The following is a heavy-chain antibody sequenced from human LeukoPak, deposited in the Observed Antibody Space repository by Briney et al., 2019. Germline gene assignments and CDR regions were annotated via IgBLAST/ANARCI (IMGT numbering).Heavy chain of an antibody. CDR2: IRSKAYGGTT. Sequence: PGGSLRLSCAASGFTFSSYSMNWVRQAPGKGLEWVGFIRSKAYGGTTEYAASVKGRFTISRDDSKSIAYLQMNSLKTEDTAVYYCTRAPYYYDSSGYSYDYWGQGTLVTVSS. CDR3: TRAPYYYDSSGYSYDY. D-gene: IGHD3-22*01. J-gene: IGHJ4*02. V-gene: IGHV3-49*04. CDR1: GFTFSSYS.